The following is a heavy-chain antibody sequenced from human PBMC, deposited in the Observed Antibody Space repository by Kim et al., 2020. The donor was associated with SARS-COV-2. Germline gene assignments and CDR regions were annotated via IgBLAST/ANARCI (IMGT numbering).Heavy chain of an antibody. D-gene: IGHD2-2*02. J-gene: IGHJ6*03. V-gene: IGHV4-34*01. CDR3: ARGIVVVPAAILRAKRNYYYYMDV. Sequence: SETLSLTCAVYGGSFSGYYWSWIRQPPGKGLEWIGEINHSGSTNYNPSLKSRVTISVDTSKNQFSLKLSSVTAADTAVYYCARGIVVVPAAILRAKRNYYYYMDVWGKGTTVTVSS. CDR1: GGSFSGYY. CDR2: INHSGST.